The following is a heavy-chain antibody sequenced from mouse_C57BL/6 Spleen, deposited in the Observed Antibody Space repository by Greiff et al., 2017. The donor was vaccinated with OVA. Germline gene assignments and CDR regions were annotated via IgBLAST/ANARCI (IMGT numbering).Heavy chain of an antibody. CDR2: IYPGDGDT. J-gene: IGHJ2*01. Sequence: VKLQESGAELVKPGASVKISCKASGYAFSSYWMNWVKQRPGKGLEWIGQIYPGDGDTNYNGKFKGKATLTADKSSSTAYMQLSSLTSEDSAVYFCARGLVWYLDYWGQGTTLTVSS. CDR3: ARGLVWYLDY. V-gene: IGHV1-80*01. D-gene: IGHD2-10*02. CDR1: GYAFSSYW.